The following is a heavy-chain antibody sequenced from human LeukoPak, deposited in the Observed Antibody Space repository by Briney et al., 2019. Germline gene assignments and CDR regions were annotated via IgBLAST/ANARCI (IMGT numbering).Heavy chain of an antibody. J-gene: IGHJ4*02. CDR3: AKIKARGVVVAANDY. CDR2: ISGSGGST. Sequence: GGSLRLSCAASGFTFSNYAMTWARQAPGKGLEWVSAISGSGGSTYYADSVKGRFTISRDNSKNTLYLQMNSLRAEDAAVYYCAKIKARGVVVAANDYWGQGTLVTVSS. D-gene: IGHD2-15*01. CDR1: GFTFSNYA. V-gene: IGHV3-23*01.